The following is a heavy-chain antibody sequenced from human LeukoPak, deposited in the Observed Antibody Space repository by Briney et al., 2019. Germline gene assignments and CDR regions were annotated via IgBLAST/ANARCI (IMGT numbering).Heavy chain of an antibody. CDR1: GFTFGSYD. D-gene: IGHD2-15*01. Sequence: GGSLRLSCAASGFTFGSYDMHWVRQAPGKGLEWVAFIRYDGSNKYYADSVKGRFTISRDNSKNTLYLQMNSLRAEDTAVYYCAKEELCSGGSCYPDYWGQGTLVTVSS. CDR2: IRYDGSNK. J-gene: IGHJ4*02. CDR3: AKEELCSGGSCYPDY. V-gene: IGHV3-30*02.